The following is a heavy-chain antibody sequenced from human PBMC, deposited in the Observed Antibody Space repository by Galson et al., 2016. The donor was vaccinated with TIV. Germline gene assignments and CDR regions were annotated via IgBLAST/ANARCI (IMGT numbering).Heavy chain of an antibody. CDR2: VSFDRSDK. CDR1: GFTFGSYG. CDR3: ARGFSSYYFDY. V-gene: IGHV3-30*03. J-gene: IGHJ4*02. Sequence: SLRLSCAASGFTFGSYGMHWVRHGPGKGLEWLAFVSFDRSDKTYADSVKGRITISRDNFRNTLYLQMSSLRTEDTAVYYCARGFSSYYFDYWGQGTLVTVSS. D-gene: IGHD6-13*01.